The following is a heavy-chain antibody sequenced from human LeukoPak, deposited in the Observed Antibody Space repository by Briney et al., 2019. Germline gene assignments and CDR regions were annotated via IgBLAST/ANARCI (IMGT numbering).Heavy chain of an antibody. CDR3: ATSRQQLVTFDY. Sequence: ASVKVSCKVSGYTLTELSMHWVRQAPGKGLEWMGGFDPEDDETIYAQKFQGRVTMTEDTSTDTAYMELSSLRSEDTAVYYCATSRQQLVTFDYWGQGTLVTVSS. CDR2: FDPEDDET. V-gene: IGHV1-24*01. CDR1: GYTLTELS. J-gene: IGHJ4*02. D-gene: IGHD6-13*01.